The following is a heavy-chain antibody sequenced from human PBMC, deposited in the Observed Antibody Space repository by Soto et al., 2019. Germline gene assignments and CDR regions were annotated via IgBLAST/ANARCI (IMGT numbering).Heavy chain of an antibody. CDR3: AGDQGYCSSTSCPRAWFDP. CDR2: ISAYNGNT. J-gene: IGHJ5*02. CDR1: GYTFTSYG. Sequence: ASVKVSCKASGYTFTSYGISWVRQAPGQGLEWMGWISAYNGNTNYAQKLQGRVTMTTDTSTSTAYMELRSLRSDDTAVYYCAGDQGYCSSTSCPRAWFDPWGQGTLVTVSS. V-gene: IGHV1-18*01. D-gene: IGHD2-2*01.